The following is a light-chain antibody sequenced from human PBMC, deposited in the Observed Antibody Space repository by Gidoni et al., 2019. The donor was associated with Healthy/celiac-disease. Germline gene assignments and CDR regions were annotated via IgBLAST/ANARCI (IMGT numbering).Light chain of an antibody. J-gene: IGLJ3*02. CDR2: SNN. Sequence: QSLLPQPPSASGTPGQRVTISCSGSSPNIGSNTVNWYQQLPGTAPKLLIYSNNQRPSGVPDRFSGSKSGTSASLAISGLQSEDEADYYCAAWDDSLNGWVFGGGTKLTVL. CDR3: AAWDDSLNGWV. V-gene: IGLV1-44*01. CDR1: SPNIGSNT.